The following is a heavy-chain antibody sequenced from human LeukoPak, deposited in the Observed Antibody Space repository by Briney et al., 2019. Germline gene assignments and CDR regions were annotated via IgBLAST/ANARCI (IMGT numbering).Heavy chain of an antibody. D-gene: IGHD2-2*01. J-gene: IGHJ4*02. CDR2: IYPNTGDT. Sequence: ASVRVSCTASGYTLTGHFIFGVRQSPGRRLELVASIYPNTGDTYYVPKFQGRVTVTSDTSISTAYMDISGLRSDDTAFYYCSREASCDTTSCPQDYWGQGTLVTVSS. CDR1: GYTLTGHF. V-gene: IGHV1-2*02. CDR3: SREASCDTTSCPQDY.